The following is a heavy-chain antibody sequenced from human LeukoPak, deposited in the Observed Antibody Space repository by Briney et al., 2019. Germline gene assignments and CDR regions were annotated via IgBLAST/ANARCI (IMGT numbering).Heavy chain of an antibody. CDR1: GGSISSGGYY. CDR3: ARARVGATTLPDY. CDR2: INYSGST. J-gene: IGHJ4*02. Sequence: PSETLSLTCIVSGGSISSGGYYWSWIRQHPGKGLEWIGYINYSGSTYYNPSLKSRVTISVDTSKNQFSLKLSSVTAADTAVYYCARARVGATTLPDYWGQGTLVTVSS. D-gene: IGHD1-26*01. V-gene: IGHV4-31*03.